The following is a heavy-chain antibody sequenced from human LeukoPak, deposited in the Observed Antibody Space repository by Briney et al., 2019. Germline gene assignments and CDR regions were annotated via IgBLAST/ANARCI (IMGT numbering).Heavy chain of an antibody. CDR1: GFTFSSYG. Sequence: PGGSLRLSCAASGFTFSSYGVHWVRQAPGKGLEWVAFIRYDGSNKYYADSVKGRFTISRDNSKNTLYLQMNSLRAEDTAVYYCAKDGQWELLTFDYWGQGTLVTVSS. J-gene: IGHJ4*02. CDR3: AKDGQWELLTFDY. CDR2: IRYDGSNK. V-gene: IGHV3-30*02. D-gene: IGHD1-26*01.